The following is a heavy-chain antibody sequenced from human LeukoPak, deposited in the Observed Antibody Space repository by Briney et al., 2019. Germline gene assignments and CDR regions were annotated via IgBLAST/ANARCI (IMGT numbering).Heavy chain of an antibody. CDR3: AIAMSIAALLQTIFDY. CDR2: FYHGGST. CDR1: GYSISTGYN. V-gene: IGHV4-38-2*02. Sequence: SETLSLTCTASGYSISTGYNRDCIRPPPGKVQEWTGTFYHGGSTYYNPSLKSRSTISGDKSKNPLSLKMTSLTAADTAVYYCAIAMSIAALLQTIFDYWGQGTLVTVSS. D-gene: IGHD6-6*01. J-gene: IGHJ4*02.